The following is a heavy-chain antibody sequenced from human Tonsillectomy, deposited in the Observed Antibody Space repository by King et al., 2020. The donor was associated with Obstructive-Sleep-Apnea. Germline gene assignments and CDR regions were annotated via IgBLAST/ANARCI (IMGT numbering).Heavy chain of an antibody. CDR2: INSSSTI. V-gene: IGHV3-48*01. D-gene: IGHD7-27*01. Sequence: VQLVESGGGLVQPGGALRLSCTASGFTFSSSGMNWVRQAPGKGLEWLSNINSSSTIYYADPVKGRFTISRDNAKNSLYLQMNSLRAEDTAVYYCARDDLHGELDVWGHGTTVTVSS. CDR3: ARDDLHGELDV. CDR1: GFTFSSSG. J-gene: IGHJ6*02.